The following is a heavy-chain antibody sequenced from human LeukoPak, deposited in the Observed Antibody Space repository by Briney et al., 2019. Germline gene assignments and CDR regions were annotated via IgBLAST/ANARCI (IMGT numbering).Heavy chain of an antibody. CDR3: ATPRHYYYGMDI. Sequence: ASVKVSCKVSGYTLTELSMHWVRQAPGKGLEWMGGFDPEDGETIYAQKFQGRVTMTEDTSTDTAYMELSSLRSEDTDVYYCATPRHYYYGMDIWGQGTTVTVSS. CDR2: FDPEDGET. J-gene: IGHJ6*02. V-gene: IGHV1-24*01. CDR1: GYTLTELS.